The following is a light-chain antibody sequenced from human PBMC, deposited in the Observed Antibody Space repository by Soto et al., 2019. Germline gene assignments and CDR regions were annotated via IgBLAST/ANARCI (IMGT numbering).Light chain of an antibody. CDR2: EVS. J-gene: IGLJ2*01. Sequence: QSALTQPASVSGSPGQSITISCTGTSSDVGGYNYVSWYQQHPGKAPKLMIYEVSNRPSGVSNRFSGSKSANTASLTISGLRAEDGADYYRSSCTSTSTVVFGGGTKLPVL. CDR1: SSDVGGYNY. CDR3: SSCTSTSTVV. V-gene: IGLV2-14*01.